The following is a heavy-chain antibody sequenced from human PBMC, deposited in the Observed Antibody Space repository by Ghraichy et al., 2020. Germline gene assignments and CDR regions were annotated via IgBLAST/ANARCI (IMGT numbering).Heavy chain of an antibody. CDR2: IFKSGRT. V-gene: IGHV4-59*01. CDR3: ARGRYSGSASDPFYVYY. J-gene: IGHJ4*02. D-gene: IGHD3-10*01. Sequence: GSLRLSCTVSGGSISTYYWSWIRQPPGKGLEWSGYIFKSGRTNYNPSLKSRVTISVDTSNNHFSLKLRSVTAADTTVYYCARGRYSGSASDPFYVYYWGQGALVTVSS. CDR1: GGSISTYY.